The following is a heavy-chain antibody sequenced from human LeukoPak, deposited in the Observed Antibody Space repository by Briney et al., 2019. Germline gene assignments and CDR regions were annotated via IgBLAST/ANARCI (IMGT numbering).Heavy chain of an antibody. CDR3: GLGSGYSAMFDY. J-gene: IGHJ4*02. CDR1: GGSFSGYY. CDR2: INHSGST. Sequence: ETLSHTCAVYGGSFSGYYWSWIRQPPGKGLEWIGEINHSGSTNYNPSLKSRVTISVDTSKNQFSLKLSSVTAADTAVYYCGLGSGYSAMFDYWGQGTLVTVSS. D-gene: IGHD3-22*01. V-gene: IGHV4-34*01.